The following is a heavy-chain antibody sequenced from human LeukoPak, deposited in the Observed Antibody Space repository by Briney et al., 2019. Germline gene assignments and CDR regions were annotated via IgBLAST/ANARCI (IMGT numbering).Heavy chain of an antibody. Sequence: ASVTVSFKTSGYRFPTYVITWVRQAPGQGLEWMGWIAPYNGNMNYAQKFQDRVTMTTDTSTSTAYMEVRSLRSDDTAVYYCARGGVGVNWFDPWGQGTLVTVSS. CDR2: IAPYNGNM. CDR1: GYRFPTYV. V-gene: IGHV1-18*01. CDR3: ARGGVGVNWFDP. D-gene: IGHD2-8*01. J-gene: IGHJ5*02.